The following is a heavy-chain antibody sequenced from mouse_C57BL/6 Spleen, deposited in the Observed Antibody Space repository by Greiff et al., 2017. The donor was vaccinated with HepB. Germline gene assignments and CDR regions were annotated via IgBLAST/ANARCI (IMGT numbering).Heavy chain of an antibody. D-gene: IGHD1-1*01. CDR2: ISDGGSYT. Sequence: EVKLVESGGGLVKPGGSLKLSCAASGFTFSSYAMSWVRQTPEKRLEWVATISDGGSYTYYPDNVKGRFTISRDNAKNNLYLQMSHLKSEDTAMYYCARDNGVLRPNFDYWGQGTTLTVSS. CDR1: GFTFSSYA. CDR3: ARDNGVLRPNFDY. V-gene: IGHV5-4*01. J-gene: IGHJ2*01.